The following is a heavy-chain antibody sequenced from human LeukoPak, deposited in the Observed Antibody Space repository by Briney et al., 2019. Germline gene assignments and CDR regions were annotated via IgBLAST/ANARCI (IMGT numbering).Heavy chain of an antibody. CDR3: ARAIGHFDY. V-gene: IGHV3-7*01. CDR2: IKQDGSEK. CDR1: GFTFSSYW. Sequence: GGSLRLSCAASGFTFSSYWMSWVRQAPGKGLEWLANIKQDGSEKHYVESVKGRFTISRDNAKNSLYLQMNSLRAEDTAVYYCARAIGHFDYWGQGTLVTVSS. D-gene: IGHD3-22*01. J-gene: IGHJ4*02.